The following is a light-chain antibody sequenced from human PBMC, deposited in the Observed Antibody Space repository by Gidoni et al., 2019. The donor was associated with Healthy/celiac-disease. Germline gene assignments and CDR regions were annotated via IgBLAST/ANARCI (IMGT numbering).Light chain of an antibody. V-gene: IGLV3-19*01. CDR3: NSRDSSGNHWV. CDR1: SLRSYY. CDR2: GKT. Sequence: SSELTQDPAVSVALGQTVRITCQGDSLRSYYASWYQQKPGQAPVLVIYGKTNRPSGIPDRFSVSGSGNTASLTITGAQAEDEADYYCNSRDSSGNHWVFGGGTKLTVL. J-gene: IGLJ3*02.